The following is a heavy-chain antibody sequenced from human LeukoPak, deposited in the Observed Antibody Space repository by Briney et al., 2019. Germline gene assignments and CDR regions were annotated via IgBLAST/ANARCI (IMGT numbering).Heavy chain of an antibody. CDR2: IWYDGSNK. CDR1: GFTFSSYG. Sequence: GRSLRLSCAASGFTFSSYGMHWVRQAPGKGLEWVAVIWYDGSNKYYADSVKGRFTISRDNSKNTLYLQMNSLRAEDTAVYYFARDKGEIYFGRIDYWGQGTLVTVSS. CDR3: ARDKGEIYFGRIDY. D-gene: IGHD3-10*01. V-gene: IGHV3-33*01. J-gene: IGHJ4*02.